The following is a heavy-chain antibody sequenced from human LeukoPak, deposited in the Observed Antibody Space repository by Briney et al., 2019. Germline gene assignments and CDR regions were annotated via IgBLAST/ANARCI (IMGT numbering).Heavy chain of an antibody. J-gene: IGHJ6*03. CDR2: IRYDGSNK. D-gene: IGHD1-20*01. V-gene: IGHV3-30*02. CDR1: GFTFSSYG. Sequence: GGSLRLSCAASGFTFSSYGMHWVRQAPGKGLEWVAFIRYDGSNKYYADSVKGRFTISRDNSKNTLYLQMNSLRAEDTAVYYCAKGWGNWRSPYYYYMDVWGKGTTVTVSS. CDR3: AKGWGNWRSPYYYYMDV.